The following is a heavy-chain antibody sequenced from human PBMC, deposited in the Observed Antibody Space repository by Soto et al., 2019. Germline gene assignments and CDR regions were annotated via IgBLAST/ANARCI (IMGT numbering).Heavy chain of an antibody. CDR1: GYSFTSYW. CDR3: ARHGTAMVTYYYYGMDV. J-gene: IGHJ6*02. CDR2: IDPSDSYT. D-gene: IGHD5-18*01. Sequence: GESLKISCKGSGYSFTSYWISWVRQMPGKGLEWMGRIDPSDSYTNYSPSFQGHVTISADKSISTAYLQWSSLKASDTAMYYCARHGTAMVTYYYYGMDVWGQGTTVTVSS. V-gene: IGHV5-10-1*01.